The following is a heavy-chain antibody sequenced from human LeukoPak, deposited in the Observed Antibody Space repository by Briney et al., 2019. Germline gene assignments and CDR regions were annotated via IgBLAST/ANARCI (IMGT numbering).Heavy chain of an antibody. CDR3: ARDRSSWSPFFDY. Sequence: GGSLRLSCAASGFTFDDYGMSWVRQAPGKGVEWVSGINWNGGSTGYADSVKGRVTISRDNAKKSLYLQMNSLRAEDTALYYCARDRSSWSPFFDYWGQGTLVTVSS. CDR1: GFTFDDYG. V-gene: IGHV3-20*04. CDR2: INWNGGST. J-gene: IGHJ4*02. D-gene: IGHD6-13*01.